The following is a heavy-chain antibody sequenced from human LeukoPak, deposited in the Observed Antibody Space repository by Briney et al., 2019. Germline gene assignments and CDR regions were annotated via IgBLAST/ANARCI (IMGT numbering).Heavy chain of an antibody. CDR1: GFTFSSYA. J-gene: IGHJ4*02. CDR3: ESRGPFDY. D-gene: IGHD3-10*01. V-gene: IGHV3-30-3*01. Sequence: PGRSLRLSCAASGFTFSSYAMHWVRQAPGKGLEWVAVISYDGSNKYYADSVKSRFTISRDNSKNTLYLQMNSLRAEDTAVYYCESRGPFDYWGQGTLVTVSS. CDR2: ISYDGSNK.